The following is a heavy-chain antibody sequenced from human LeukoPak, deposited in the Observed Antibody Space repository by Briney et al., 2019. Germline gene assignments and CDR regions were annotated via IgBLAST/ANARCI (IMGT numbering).Heavy chain of an antibody. CDR2: IKEDGSEK. CDR1: GFIFTNFF. D-gene: IGHD6-19*01. J-gene: IGHJ4*02. CDR3: ARAQFGGWYGLAFDS. Sequence: GGSLRLSCAASGFIFTNFFVGWVRQAAGKGLEWVGNIKEDGSEKYYVDSVRGRFTISRDNAKNSLYLQMDSLRTEDTAVYYCARAQFGGWYGLAFDSWGQGILVTVSS. V-gene: IGHV3-7*04.